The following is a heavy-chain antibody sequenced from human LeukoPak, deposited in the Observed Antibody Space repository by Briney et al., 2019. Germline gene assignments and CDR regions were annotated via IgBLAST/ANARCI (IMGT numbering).Heavy chain of an antibody. CDR1: GFTFSIHG. J-gene: IGHJ4*02. Sequence: GGSLRLSCAASGFTFSIHGMHWVRQAPGKGLEWVTFIRSDGSTKHYADSVKGRFTISRDNSKNTLYLQMSSLRAEDTAVYYCAKDLPTAFFDYWGQGTLVTVSS. CDR2: IRSDGSTK. V-gene: IGHV3-30*02. D-gene: IGHD2-2*01. CDR3: AKDLPTAFFDY.